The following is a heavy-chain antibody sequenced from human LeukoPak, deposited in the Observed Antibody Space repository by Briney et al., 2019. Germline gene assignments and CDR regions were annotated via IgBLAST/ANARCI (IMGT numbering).Heavy chain of an antibody. D-gene: IGHD4/OR15-4a*01. V-gene: IGHV4-4*02. Sequence: SETLSLTCAASGGSISSSNWWSWVRQPPGKGLEWIGEIYHVGSTNYNPSLKSRVTISVDKSKNQFSLRLNSVTAADTAVYYCAAIVTMPFDYWGQGTLVTVSS. J-gene: IGHJ4*02. CDR3: AAIVTMPFDY. CDR2: IYHVGST. CDR1: GGSISSSNW.